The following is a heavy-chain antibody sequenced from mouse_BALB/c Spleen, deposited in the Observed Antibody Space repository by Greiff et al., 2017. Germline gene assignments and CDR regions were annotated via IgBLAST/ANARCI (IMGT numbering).Heavy chain of an antibody. D-gene: IGHD2-1*01. CDR1: GYTFTSYW. CDR2: IFPGTGTT. Sequence: VQLQQSGAELVKPGASVKLSCKTSGYTFTSYWIQWVKQRPGQGLGWIGEIFPGTGTTYYNEKFKGKATLTIDTSSSTAYMQLSSLTSEDSAVYFCARSYGNYFDYWGQGTTLTVSS. CDR3: ARSYGNYFDY. V-gene: IGHV1S132*01. J-gene: IGHJ2*01.